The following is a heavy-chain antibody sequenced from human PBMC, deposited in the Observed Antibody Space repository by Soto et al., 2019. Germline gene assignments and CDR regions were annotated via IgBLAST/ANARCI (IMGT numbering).Heavy chain of an antibody. CDR3: ARGRRGGADLFDY. CDR1: GGTFSSYA. J-gene: IGHJ4*02. Sequence: SVKVSCKASGGTFSSYAISWVRQAPGQGLEWMGGIIPIFGTANYAQKFQGRVTITADESTSTAYMELSSLRSEDTAVYYCARGRRGGADLFDYWGQGTLVTVSS. V-gene: IGHV1-69*13. D-gene: IGHD2-21*01. CDR2: IIPIFGTA.